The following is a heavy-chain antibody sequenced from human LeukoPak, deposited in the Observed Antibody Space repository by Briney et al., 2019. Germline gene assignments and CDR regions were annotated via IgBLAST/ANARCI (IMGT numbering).Heavy chain of an antibody. V-gene: IGHV1-2*02. CDR2: INPKSGET. D-gene: IGHD7-27*01. CDR3: AREAGDDTYNV. Sequence: GAAVTVSFKSSSYTFTDYYMQWVRQAPGQGLEWVGWINPKSGETRYEQNFQGRVTMTRDTSITTAYMELSRLRSDDTAVYYCAREAGDDTYNVWGQGTMVTVSS. CDR1: SYTFTDYY. J-gene: IGHJ3*01.